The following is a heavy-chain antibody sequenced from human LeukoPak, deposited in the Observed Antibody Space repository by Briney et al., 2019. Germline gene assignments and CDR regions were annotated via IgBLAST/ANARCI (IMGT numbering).Heavy chain of an antibody. V-gene: IGHV4-34*01. CDR3: ARGSGRMEGMDV. CDR1: GGSFSGYY. D-gene: IGHD1-1*01. Sequence: SSETLSLTCAVYGGSFSGYYWSWIRQPPGKGLEWIGEINHSGSTIYNPSLKSRVTISVDTSKNQFSLKLSSVTAADTAVYYCARGSGRMEGMDVWGQGTTVTVSS. CDR2: INHSGST. J-gene: IGHJ6*02.